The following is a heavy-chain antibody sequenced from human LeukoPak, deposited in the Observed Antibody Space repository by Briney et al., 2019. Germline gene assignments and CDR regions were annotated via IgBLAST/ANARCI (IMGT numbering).Heavy chain of an antibody. CDR3: ARDQGSGYGRTFDI. J-gene: IGHJ3*02. CDR1: GFTFSSYS. Sequence: GGSLRLSCAASGFTFSSYSMNWVRRAPGKGLEWVSYISSGSRTIYYADSVKGRFTISRDNAKNSLYLQMNSLRAEDTAVYYCARDQGSGYGRTFDIWGQGTMVTVSS. CDR2: ISSGSRTI. V-gene: IGHV3-48*01. D-gene: IGHD5-12*01.